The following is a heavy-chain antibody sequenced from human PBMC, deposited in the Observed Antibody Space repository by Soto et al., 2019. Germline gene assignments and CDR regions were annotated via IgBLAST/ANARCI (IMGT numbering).Heavy chain of an antibody. CDR2: ISGSGGST. CDR1: GFTFSSYA. J-gene: IGHJ6*02. Sequence: GGSLRLSCAASGFTFSSYAMSWVRQAPGKGLEWVSAISGSGGSTYYADSVKGRFTISRDNSKNTLYLQMNSLRAEDTAVYYCAKALDTITMIVVDHYGMDVWGQGTTVTVSS. D-gene: IGHD3-22*01. V-gene: IGHV3-23*01. CDR3: AKALDTITMIVVDHYGMDV.